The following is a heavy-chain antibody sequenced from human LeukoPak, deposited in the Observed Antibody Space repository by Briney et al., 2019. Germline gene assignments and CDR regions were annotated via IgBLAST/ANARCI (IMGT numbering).Heavy chain of an antibody. CDR2: ITNGGDYI. CDR1: GFTFNTFN. V-gene: IGHV3-21*01. J-gene: IGHJ4*02. CDR3: ARGHYDVLAASYKWTPDY. Sequence: GGSLRLSCAASGFTFNTFNMNWVRQAPGKGLEWVSSITNGGDYIYYADSVKGRFTTSRDNAKNSLSLQLNSLRVEDTAVYYCARGHYDVLAASYKWTPDYWGQGTLVTVSS. D-gene: IGHD3-9*01.